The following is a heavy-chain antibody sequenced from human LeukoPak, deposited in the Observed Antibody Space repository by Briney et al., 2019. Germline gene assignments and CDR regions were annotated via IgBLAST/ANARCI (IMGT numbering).Heavy chain of an antibody. CDR2: IFSNDEE. V-gene: IGHV2-26*01. CDR3: ARITLGGYFDY. Sequence: ESGPTLVNPTETLTLTCTVSGFSLSNARVGVSWIRQPPGKALEWLAYIFSNDEESYSTSLRSRLTISKDTSKSQVVLTMTNMDPVDTATYYCARITLGGYFDYWGQGTLVTVSS. CDR1: GFSLSNARVG. D-gene: IGHD3-16*01. J-gene: IGHJ4*02.